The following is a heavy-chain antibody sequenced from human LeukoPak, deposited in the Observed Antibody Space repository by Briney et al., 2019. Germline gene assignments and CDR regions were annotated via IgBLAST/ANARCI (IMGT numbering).Heavy chain of an antibody. Sequence: GGSLRLSCAASGFTFSSYSMNWVRQAPGKGLEWVSYISSSSSTIYYADSVKGRFTISRDNAKNSLYLQMNSLRAEDTAGYYCVRDQHRRHYDSQATDTFDIWGQETMVTVSS. D-gene: IGHD3-22*01. CDR2: ISSSSSTI. V-gene: IGHV3-48*01. CDR3: VRDQHRRHYDSQATDTFDI. CDR1: GFTFSSYS. J-gene: IGHJ3*02.